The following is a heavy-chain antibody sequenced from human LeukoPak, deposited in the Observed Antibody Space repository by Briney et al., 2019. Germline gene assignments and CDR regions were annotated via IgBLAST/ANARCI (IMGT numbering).Heavy chain of an antibody. D-gene: IGHD6-19*01. Sequence: GGSLRLSCAASGFTFSGSAMHWVRQASGKGLEWVGRIRSRANSYVTAYAAAVTGRFIISRDDSSNTAYLQMNSLRAEDTAVYYCAKDRGISGWYFDYWGQGTLVTVSS. V-gene: IGHV3-73*01. CDR2: IRSRANSYVT. CDR1: GFTFSGSA. J-gene: IGHJ4*02. CDR3: AKDRGISGWYFDY.